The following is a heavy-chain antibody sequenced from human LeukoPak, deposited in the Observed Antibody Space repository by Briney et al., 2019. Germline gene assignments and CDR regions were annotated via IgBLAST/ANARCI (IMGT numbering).Heavy chain of an antibody. D-gene: IGHD3-10*01. CDR3: ARDGHAYGRGSPHY. V-gene: IGHV3-21*04. J-gene: IGHJ4*02. Sequence: PGGSLRLSCAASGFTFSSYSMNWVRQAPGKGLEWVSSISSSSSYIYYADSVKGRFTISRDNAKNSLYLQMNSLRAEDTAIYYCARDGHAYGRGSPHYWGQGTLVTVSS. CDR1: GFTFSSYS. CDR2: ISSSSSYI.